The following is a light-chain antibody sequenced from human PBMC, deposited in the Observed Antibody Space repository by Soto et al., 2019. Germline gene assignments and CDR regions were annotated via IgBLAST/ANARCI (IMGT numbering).Light chain of an antibody. V-gene: IGKV1-5*01. CDR3: QQYYSYWT. CDR1: QSIGRW. J-gene: IGKJ1*01. Sequence: DVQRTQYPSTLSASVGDTVTVACRASQSIGRWLAWYQQKPGKAPKLLIFDASTLENGVPARFSGSRSGPEFSLTISSLQPDDFATYYCQQYYSYWTFGQGTKVDIK. CDR2: DAS.